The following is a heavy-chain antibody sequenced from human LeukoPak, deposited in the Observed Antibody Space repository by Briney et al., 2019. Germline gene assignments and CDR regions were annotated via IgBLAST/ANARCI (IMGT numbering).Heavy chain of an antibody. Sequence: GGSLRLSCAASGFTFSSYWMSWVRQAPGKGLEWVSVIYSGGSTYYADSVKGRFTISRDNSKNTLYLQMNSLRAEDTAVYYCARAGYYYDSSGYYHSDYWGQGTLVIVSS. J-gene: IGHJ4*02. CDR3: ARAGYYYDSSGYYHSDY. D-gene: IGHD3-22*01. CDR1: GFTFSSYW. V-gene: IGHV3-66*02. CDR2: IYSGGST.